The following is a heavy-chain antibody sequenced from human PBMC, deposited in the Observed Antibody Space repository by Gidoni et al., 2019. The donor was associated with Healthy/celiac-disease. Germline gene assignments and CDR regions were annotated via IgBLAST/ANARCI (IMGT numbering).Heavy chain of an antibody. CDR3: ATPNPAAMTEYYYYYMDV. D-gene: IGHD2-2*01. V-gene: IGHV1-24*01. CDR1: GYTLTELS. CDR2: FDPEDGET. Sequence: QVQLVQSGAEVKKPGASVKVSCKVSGYTLTELSMHWVRQAPGNGLEWMGGFDPEDGETIYAQKFQGRVTMTEDTSTDTAYMELSSLRSEDTAVYYCATPNPAAMTEYYYYYMDVWGKGTTVTVSS. J-gene: IGHJ6*03.